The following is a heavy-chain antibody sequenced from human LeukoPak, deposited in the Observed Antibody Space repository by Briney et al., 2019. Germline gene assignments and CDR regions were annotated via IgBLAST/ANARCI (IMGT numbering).Heavy chain of an antibody. V-gene: IGHV1-69*13. J-gene: IGHJ4*02. D-gene: IGHD3-22*01. Sequence: SVKVSCKAAGGTFSSYAISWVRQAPGQGLEWMGGIIPIFGTANYAQKFQGRVTITADESTSTAYMELSSLRSEDTAVYYCARSMYYYDSSGYRFDYWGQGTLVTVSS. CDR2: IIPIFGTA. CDR3: ARSMYYYDSSGYRFDY. CDR1: GGTFSSYA.